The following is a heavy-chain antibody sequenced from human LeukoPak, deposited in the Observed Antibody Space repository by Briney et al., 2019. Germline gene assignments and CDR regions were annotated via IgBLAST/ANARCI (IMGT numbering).Heavy chain of an antibody. CDR3: ARGSDSGSSLDP. Sequence: SETLSLTCTVSGDSINSYYWSWIRQPAGKGLEWIGRIYNSGSNYNPSLKSRVSMSVDTSKNQFSLKLSSVTAADTAVYYCARGSDSGSSLDPWGQGTLVTVSS. J-gene: IGHJ5*02. CDR1: GDSINSYY. V-gene: IGHV4-4*07. CDR2: IYNSGS. D-gene: IGHD1-26*01.